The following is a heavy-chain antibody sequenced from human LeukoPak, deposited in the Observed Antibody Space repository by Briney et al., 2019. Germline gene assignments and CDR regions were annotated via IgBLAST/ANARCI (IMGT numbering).Heavy chain of an antibody. Sequence: PGGSLRLSCAASGFTFSSYWMSWVRQAPGKGLEWVANIKQDGSEKCYVDSVKGRFTISRDNAKNSLYLQMNSLRAEDTAVYYCARAGGSGYDDYWGQGTLVTVSS. V-gene: IGHV3-7*01. CDR2: IKQDGSEK. CDR1: GFTFSSYW. CDR3: ARAGGSGYDDY. J-gene: IGHJ4*02. D-gene: IGHD5-12*01.